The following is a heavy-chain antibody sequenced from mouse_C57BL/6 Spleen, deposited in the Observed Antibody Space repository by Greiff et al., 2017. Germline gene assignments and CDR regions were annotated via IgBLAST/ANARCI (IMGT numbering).Heavy chain of an antibody. V-gene: IGHV1-82*01. D-gene: IGHD2-3*01. CDR2: IYPGDGDT. Sequence: QVQLQQSGPELVKPGASVKISCKASGYAFSSSWMNWVKQRPGKGLEWIGRIYPGDGDTNYNGKFKGKATLTADKSSSTAYMQLSSLTSEDSAVYFCARSDDGYYDYAMDYWGQGTSVTVSS. CDR1: GYAFSSSW. CDR3: ARSDDGYYDYAMDY. J-gene: IGHJ4*01.